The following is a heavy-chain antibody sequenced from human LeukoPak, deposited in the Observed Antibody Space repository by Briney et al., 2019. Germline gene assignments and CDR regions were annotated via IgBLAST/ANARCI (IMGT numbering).Heavy chain of an antibody. Sequence: ASVKVSCKASGGTFSSYAISWVRQAPGQGLEWMGGIIPIFGTANYAQKFQGRVTITTDESTSTAYMELSSLRSDDTAVYYCANIAAAGRGWFDPWGQGTLVTVSS. CDR2: IIPIFGTA. CDR3: ANIAAAGRGWFDP. CDR1: GGTFSSYA. J-gene: IGHJ5*02. D-gene: IGHD6-13*01. V-gene: IGHV1-69*05.